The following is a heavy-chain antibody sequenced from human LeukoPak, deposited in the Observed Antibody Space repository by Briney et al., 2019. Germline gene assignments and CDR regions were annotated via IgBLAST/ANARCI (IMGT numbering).Heavy chain of an antibody. CDR2: IRSSSTDT. D-gene: IGHD5/OR15-5a*01. CDR3: ARVRSSVWDFDC. V-gene: IGHV3-21*01. J-gene: IGHJ4*02. CDR1: GFTFSDYN. Sequence: GGSLRLSCAASGFTFSDYNMNWVRRAPGKGLEWVSSIRSSSTDTYADSVKGRFTISRDNAKNSLYLQMNSLRAEDTAVYFCARVRSSVWDFDCWGQGTLVTVSS.